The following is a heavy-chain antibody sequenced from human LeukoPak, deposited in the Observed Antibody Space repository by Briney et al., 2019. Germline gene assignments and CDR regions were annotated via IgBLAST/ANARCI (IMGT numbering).Heavy chain of an antibody. CDR3: ARGHSGMDV. CDR1: GFNFRDYY. J-gene: IGHJ6*04. V-gene: IGHV3-11*06. CDR2: IIISSGYT. Sequence: GGSLRLSCVASGFNFRDYYMTWIRHAPGKGLQWVSYIIISSGYTAYADSVRGRFTISRDNVKNSLYLQMNGLRAEDTGVYYCARGHSGMDVWGKGTTVTVSS.